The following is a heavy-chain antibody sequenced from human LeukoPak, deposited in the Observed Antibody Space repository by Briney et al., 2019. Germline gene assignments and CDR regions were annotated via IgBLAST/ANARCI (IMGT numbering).Heavy chain of an antibody. CDR2: ISSSSSYI. CDR1: GFTFSSYS. Sequence: GGSLRLSCAASGFTFSSYSMNWVRQAPGKGLEWVSSISSSSSYIYYADSVKGRFTISRDNAKNSLYLQMNSLRAEDTAVYYCARGWRPKWELLGNDAFDIWGQGTMVTVSS. D-gene: IGHD1-26*01. J-gene: IGHJ3*02. CDR3: ARGWRPKWELLGNDAFDI. V-gene: IGHV3-21*01.